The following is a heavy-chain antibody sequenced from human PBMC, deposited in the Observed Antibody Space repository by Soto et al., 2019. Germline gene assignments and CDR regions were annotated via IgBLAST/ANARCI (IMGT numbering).Heavy chain of an antibody. V-gene: IGHV3-73*01. J-gene: IGHJ3*02. CDR3: TRHLSSGAFDI. D-gene: IGHD7-27*01. CDR2: IRSKANSYAT. Sequence: GGSLRLSCAASGFTFSGSAMHWVRQASGKGLEWVGRIRSKANSYATAYAASVKGRFTISRDDSKNTAYLQMNSLKTEDTAVYYCTRHLSSGAFDIWGQGTMVTVSS. CDR1: GFTFSGSA.